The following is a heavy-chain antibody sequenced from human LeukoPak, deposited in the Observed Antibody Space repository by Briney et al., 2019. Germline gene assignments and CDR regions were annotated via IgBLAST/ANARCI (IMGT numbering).Heavy chain of an antibody. Sequence: SQTLSLTCTVSGGSISSGGYYWRWIRQHPGKGLEWIGYIYYSGSTYYNPSLKSRVTISVDTSKNQFSLKLSSVTAADTAVYYCARAASYKQFGELPFDYWGQGTLVTVSS. CDR3: ARAASYKQFGELPFDY. J-gene: IGHJ4*02. CDR2: IYYSGST. CDR1: GGSISSGGYY. V-gene: IGHV4-31*03. D-gene: IGHD3-10*01.